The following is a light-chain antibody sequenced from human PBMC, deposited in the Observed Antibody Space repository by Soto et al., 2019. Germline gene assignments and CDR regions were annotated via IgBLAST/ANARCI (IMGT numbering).Light chain of an antibody. CDR3: SSFISSSTIV. Sequence: QSALTQPASVSGAPGPSITISCTGTSSDVGDYKYVSWYQKHPGKAPKALIYEVSNRPSDVSLRFSGSKSGTTAFLTISGLQAEDEADYYCSSFISSSTIVFGSGTKLTVL. J-gene: IGLJ1*01. CDR2: EVS. CDR1: SSDVGDYKY. V-gene: IGLV2-14*01.